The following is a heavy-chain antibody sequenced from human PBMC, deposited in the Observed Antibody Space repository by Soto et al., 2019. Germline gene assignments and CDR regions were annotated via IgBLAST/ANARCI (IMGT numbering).Heavy chain of an antibody. V-gene: IGHV3-23*01. J-gene: IGHJ6*02. Sequence: EVQLLESGGGLIQPGGSLRLSCAGSGFTFSDYGMNWVRQAPGKGLEWVSGLTWGGSAYYAESVRGRFTISRDNSKSILYVQMNSLRVEDTAVYYCAKERTSSTYDGMYVWGQGTPVTVSS. CDR1: GFTFSDYG. CDR2: LTWGGSA. D-gene: IGHD6-6*01. CDR3: AKERTSSTYDGMYV.